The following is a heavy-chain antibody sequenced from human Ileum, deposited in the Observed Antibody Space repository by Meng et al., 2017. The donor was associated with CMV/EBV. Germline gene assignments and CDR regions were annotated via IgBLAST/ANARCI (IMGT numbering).Heavy chain of an antibody. D-gene: IGHD1-1*01. V-gene: IGHV3-15*07. J-gene: IGHJ4*02. Sequence: SAFYINTAWSIWLLQPPGKRLEWVVRMNIKSDGVTTEYRALVNGSSTISTAASKTTLYLQMNSLTNEDTGDYYCTTVDMPSKRIAYWGQGTLVTVSS. CDR3: TTVDMPSKRIAY. CDR1: AFYINTAW. CDR2: MNIKSDGVTT.